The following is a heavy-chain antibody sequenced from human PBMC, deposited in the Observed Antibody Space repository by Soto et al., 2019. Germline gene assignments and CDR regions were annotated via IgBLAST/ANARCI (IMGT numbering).Heavy chain of an antibody. V-gene: IGHV4-59*01. CDR2: IYYSGST. Sequence: SETLSLTCTVSGGSISSYYWSWIRQPPGKGLEWIGYIYYSGSTNYNPSLKSRVTISVDTSKNQFSLKLSSVTAADTAVYYCARHIAAAGAHWFDPWGQGTLVTVSS. D-gene: IGHD6-13*01. CDR1: GGSISSYY. J-gene: IGHJ5*02. CDR3: ARHIAAAGAHWFDP.